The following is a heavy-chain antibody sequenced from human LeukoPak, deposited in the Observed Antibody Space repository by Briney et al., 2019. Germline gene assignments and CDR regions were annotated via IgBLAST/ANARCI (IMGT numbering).Heavy chain of an antibody. CDR1: GFTFSSYG. CDR3: AKGRGQWLVHYFDY. J-gene: IGHJ4*02. Sequence: GGSLRLSCAASGFTFSSYGMHWVRQAPGKGLEWVAVISYDGSNKYYADSVKGRFTISRDNSKNTLYLQMNSLRAEDTAVYYCAKGRGQWLVHYFDYWGQGTLVTVSS. D-gene: IGHD6-19*01. CDR2: ISYDGSNK. V-gene: IGHV3-30*18.